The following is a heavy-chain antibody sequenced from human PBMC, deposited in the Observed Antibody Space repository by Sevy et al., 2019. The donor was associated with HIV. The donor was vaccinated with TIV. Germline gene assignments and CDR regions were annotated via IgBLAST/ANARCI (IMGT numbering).Heavy chain of an antibody. D-gene: IGHD6-6*01. CDR3: ARADSSSSEDRFYYYGLDV. Sequence: GGSLRLSCAASGFTFSSYEMNWVRQAPGKGLEWVSYIRASGLTIDYAYSVKGRFTISRDNAKNSLYLHMHSLRAEDTAVYFCARADSSSSEDRFYYYGLDVWGQGTTVTVSS. CDR2: IRASGLTI. J-gene: IGHJ6*02. V-gene: IGHV3-48*03. CDR1: GFTFSSYE.